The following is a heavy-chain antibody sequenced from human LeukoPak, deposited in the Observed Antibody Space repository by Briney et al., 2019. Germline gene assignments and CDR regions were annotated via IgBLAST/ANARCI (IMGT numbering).Heavy chain of an antibody. J-gene: IGHJ6*02. V-gene: IGHV3-23*03. CDR1: GFTFSNYA. D-gene: IGHD2-21*01. CDR2: IYSGGST. Sequence: PGGSLRLSCSASGFTFSNYAMSWVRQAPGRGLEWVSVIYSGGSTYYADSVKGRFTISRDNSKNTLYLQMNSLRAEDTAVYYCARCGQTLDYYGNDVWGQGTTVTVSS. CDR3: ARCGQTLDYYGNDV.